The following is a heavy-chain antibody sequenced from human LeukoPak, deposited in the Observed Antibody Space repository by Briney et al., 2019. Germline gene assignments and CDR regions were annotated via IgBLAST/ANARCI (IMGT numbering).Heavy chain of an antibody. CDR3: ARDCMAQVWSGYYTEYYYGMDV. V-gene: IGHV3-11*01. CDR2: ISSSGSTI. CDR1: GFTFSDCY. D-gene: IGHD3-3*01. Sequence: PGGSLRLSCAASGFTFSDCYMSWIRQAPGKGLEWVSYISSSGSTIYYADSVKGRFTISRDNARNSLYLQMNSLRAEDTAVYYCARDCMAQVWSGYYTEYYYGMDVWGQGTTVTVSS. J-gene: IGHJ6*02.